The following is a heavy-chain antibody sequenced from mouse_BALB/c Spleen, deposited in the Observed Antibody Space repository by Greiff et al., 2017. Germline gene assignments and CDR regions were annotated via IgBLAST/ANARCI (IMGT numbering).Heavy chain of an antibody. Sequence: EVHLVESGGGLVKPGGSLKLSCAASGFTFSDYYMYWVRQTPEKRLEWVATISDGGSYTYYPDSVKGRFTISRDNAKNNLYLQMSSLKSEDTAMYYCARATPYYAMDYWGQGTSVTVSS. CDR2: ISDGGSYT. CDR1: GFTFSDYY. J-gene: IGHJ4*01. D-gene: IGHD5-5*01. CDR3: ARATPYYAMDY. V-gene: IGHV5-4*02.